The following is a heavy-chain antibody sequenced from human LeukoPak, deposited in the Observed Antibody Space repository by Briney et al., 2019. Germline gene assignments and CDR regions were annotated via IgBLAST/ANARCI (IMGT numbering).Heavy chain of an antibody. CDR1: GFTFSSYA. CDR3: AKSGRPYGDYGTPFDY. V-gene: IGHV3-23*01. Sequence: PGGSLRLSCAASGFTFSSYAMSWVRQAPGKGLEWVSAISGSGGSTYYADSVKGRFTISRDNSKNTLYLQMNSLRAEDTAVYYCAKSGRPYGDYGTPFDYWGQGTLVTVSS. CDR2: ISGSGGST. J-gene: IGHJ4*02. D-gene: IGHD4-17*01.